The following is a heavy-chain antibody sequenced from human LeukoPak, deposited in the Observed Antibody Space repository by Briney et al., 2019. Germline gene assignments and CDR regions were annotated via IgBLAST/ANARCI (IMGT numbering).Heavy chain of an antibody. J-gene: IGHJ4*02. CDR3: ARESAVRGVIIEDY. Sequence: PSETLSPTCSVSGGSISSGSYYWSWIRQPAGKGLEWIGRIYTSGSTNYNPSLKSRVTMSVDTSKNQFSLKLSSVTAADTAVYYCARESAVRGVIIEDYWGQGTLVTVSS. CDR1: GGSISSGSYY. V-gene: IGHV4-61*02. D-gene: IGHD3-10*01. CDR2: IYTSGST.